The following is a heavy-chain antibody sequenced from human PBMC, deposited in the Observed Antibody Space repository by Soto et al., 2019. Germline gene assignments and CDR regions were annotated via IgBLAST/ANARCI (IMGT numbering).Heavy chain of an antibody. CDR2: INPSGGST. CDR3: ARPPFPGCINGVCYPCDH. D-gene: IGHD2-8*01. J-gene: IGHJ4*02. CDR1: GYTFTHYY. V-gene: IGHV1-46*01. Sequence: GASVKVSCKASGYTFTHYYMHWVRQAPGQGLEWMGMINPSGGSTSYAQNFQYRLTITRDTSTSTVYMELSSLTSEDTAVYYCARPPFPGCINGVCYPCDHWGQGTLVTVSS.